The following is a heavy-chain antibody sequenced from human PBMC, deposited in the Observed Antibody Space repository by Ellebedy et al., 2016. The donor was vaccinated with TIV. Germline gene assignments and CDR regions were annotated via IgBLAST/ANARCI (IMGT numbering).Heavy chain of an antibody. D-gene: IGHD3-10*01. Sequence: GESLKISXAASGFTFSSYSMNWVRQAPGKGLEWVSSISSSSSYIYYADSVKGRFTISRDNAKNSLYLQMNSPRAEDTAVYYCARHYYGSGDYWGQGTLVTVSS. J-gene: IGHJ4*02. CDR1: GFTFSSYS. V-gene: IGHV3-21*01. CDR2: ISSSSSYI. CDR3: ARHYYGSGDY.